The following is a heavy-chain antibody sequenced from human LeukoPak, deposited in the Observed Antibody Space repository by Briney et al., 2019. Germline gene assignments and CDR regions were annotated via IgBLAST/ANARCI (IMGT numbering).Heavy chain of an antibody. CDR1: GGSISSYY. D-gene: IGHD3-22*01. V-gene: IGHV4-59*01. J-gene: IGHJ3*02. CDR3: ARVGLSYFDSSGYYYADAFDI. CDR2: IYYSGST. Sequence: SSETLSLTCTVSGGSISSYYWSWIRQPPGKGLEWIGYIYYSGSTNYNPSLKSRVTISVDTSKNQFSLKLSSVTAADTAVYYCARVGLSYFDSSGYYYADAFDIWGQGTMVTVSS.